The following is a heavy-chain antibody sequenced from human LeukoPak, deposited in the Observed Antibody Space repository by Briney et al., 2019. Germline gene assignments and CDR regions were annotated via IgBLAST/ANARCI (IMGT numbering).Heavy chain of an antibody. V-gene: IGHV1-18*01. D-gene: IGHD1-7*01. J-gene: IGHJ6*03. CDR2: ISAYNGNT. CDR1: GYTFTSYA. Sequence: ASVKVSCKSSGYTFTSYAISWVRQAPGQGLEWMGWISAYNGNTNYAQKLQGRVTMTTDTSTSTAYMELRSLRSDDTAVYYCAGTPHYYYYMDVWGKGTTVTVSS. CDR3: AGTPHYYYYMDV.